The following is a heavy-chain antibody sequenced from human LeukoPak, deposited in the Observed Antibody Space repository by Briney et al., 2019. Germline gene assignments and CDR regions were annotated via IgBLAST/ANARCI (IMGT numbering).Heavy chain of an antibody. V-gene: IGHV3-33*08. D-gene: IGHD1-14*01. J-gene: IGHJ6*02. Sequence: GGSLRLSCSASGFSFSTYAMTWVRQAPGKGLEWVAVIWYDGSNKYYADSVKGRFTISRDNSKNTLYLQMNSLRAEDTAVYYCARDGSPIKAVTEDYYYYGMDVWGQGTTVTVSS. CDR2: IWYDGSNK. CDR3: ARDGSPIKAVTEDYYYYGMDV. CDR1: GFSFSTYA.